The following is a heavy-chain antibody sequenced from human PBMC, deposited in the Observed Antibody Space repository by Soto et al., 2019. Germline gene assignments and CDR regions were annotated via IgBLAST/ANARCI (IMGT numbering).Heavy chain of an antibody. J-gene: IGHJ6*02. CDR3: AKEGYCTNGVCYPYYYYYGMDV. CDR1: GFTFSSYG. V-gene: IGHV3-30*18. D-gene: IGHD2-8*01. Sequence: QVQLVESGGGVVQPGRSLRLSCAASGFTFSSYGMHWVRQAPGKGLEWVAVISYDGSNKYYADSVKGRFTISRDNSKNTRYLQMNSLRAEDTAVYYCAKEGYCTNGVCYPYYYYYGMDVWGQGTTVTVSS. CDR2: ISYDGSNK.